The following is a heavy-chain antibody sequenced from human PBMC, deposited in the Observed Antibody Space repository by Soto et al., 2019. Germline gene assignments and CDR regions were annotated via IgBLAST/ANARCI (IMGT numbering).Heavy chain of an antibody. CDR3: ATDVDLPYEF. V-gene: IGHV1-69*02. D-gene: IGHD3-16*01. Sequence: QVQLVQSGAEVKKPGSSVKVSCKTSGGTFSSYTVNWVRQAPGQGPEWMGRIIPILGKPNYGQKFQGRVTITADTSTSTAYMEVTSLRSEDTAVYYCATDVDLPYEFWGQGTLVTVS. CDR2: IIPILGKP. CDR1: GGTFSSYT. J-gene: IGHJ4*02.